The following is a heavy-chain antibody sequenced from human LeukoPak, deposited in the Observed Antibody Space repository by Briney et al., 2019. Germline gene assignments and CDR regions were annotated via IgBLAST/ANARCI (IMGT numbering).Heavy chain of an antibody. CDR3: ARGTTVVQYYYYYYMDV. J-gene: IGHJ6*03. D-gene: IGHD4-23*01. Sequence: GASVKVSCKASGGTFSSYAISWVRQAPGQGLEWMGGIIPIFGTANYAQKFQGRVTITADKSTSTAYMELSSLRSEDTAVYYCARGTTVVQYYYYYYMDVWGKGTTVTVSS. CDR2: IIPIFGTA. CDR1: GGTFSSYA. V-gene: IGHV1-69*06.